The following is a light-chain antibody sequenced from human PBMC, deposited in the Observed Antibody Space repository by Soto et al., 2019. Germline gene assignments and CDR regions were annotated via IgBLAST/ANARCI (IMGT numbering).Light chain of an antibody. CDR2: DAS. CDR1: HSLSSKS. J-gene: IGKJ1*01. V-gene: IGKV3-20*01. Sequence: LTQSPGTLSLSPLGRNTLSFTASHSLSSKSLVWYQQKSGQTPRVLIYDASSRATGIPDRFSGSGSGTAFTLSSLGIAAEALAGYFCHPSDPSRPVGQGTKVDIK. CDR3: HPSDPSRP.